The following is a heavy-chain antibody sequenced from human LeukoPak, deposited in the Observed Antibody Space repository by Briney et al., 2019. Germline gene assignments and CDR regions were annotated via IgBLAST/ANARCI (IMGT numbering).Heavy chain of an antibody. Sequence: SGPTLVKPSETLSLTCTVSGRSISSSSYYWRWIRQPPGKGLEGIGNIYYSGSTYYNPSLKSRVTISVDTSTNQFSLKLRSVTAADTAVYYCASYYGSGSYHYFDYWGQGTLVTVSS. V-gene: IGHV4-39*01. J-gene: IGHJ4*02. CDR2: IYYSGST. CDR1: GRSISSSSYY. CDR3: ASYYGSGSYHYFDY. D-gene: IGHD3-10*01.